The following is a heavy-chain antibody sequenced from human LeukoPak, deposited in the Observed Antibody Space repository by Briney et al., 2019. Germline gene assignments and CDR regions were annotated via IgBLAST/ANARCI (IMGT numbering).Heavy chain of an antibody. V-gene: IGHV1-8*03. J-gene: IGHJ3*02. CDR2: MNPNSGNT. Sequence: ASVKVSCKASGYTFTSYDINWVRQATGQGLEWMGWMNPNSGNTGYAQKFQGRVTITRNTSISTAYMELSSLRSEDTAVYYCARGGRGTYYDFWSGYPSGAFDIWGQGTMVTVSS. D-gene: IGHD3-3*01. CDR1: GYTFTSYD. CDR3: ARGGRGTYYDFWSGYPSGAFDI.